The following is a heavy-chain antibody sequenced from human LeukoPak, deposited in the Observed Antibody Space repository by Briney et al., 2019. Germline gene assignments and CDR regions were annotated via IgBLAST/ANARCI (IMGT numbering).Heavy chain of an antibody. J-gene: IGHJ4*02. CDR1: GFTFSNYW. CDR3: ARDNSYARDY. Sequence: GGSLRLSCEVSGFTFSNYWMTWVRQAPGKGLEWVASLKEDGSTTWYVDSVKGRFTVSRDNAKNSLHLQLNSLRVEDTAVYYCARDNSYARDYWGQGTQVTVSS. V-gene: IGHV3-7*01. CDR2: LKEDGSTT. D-gene: IGHD2-21*01.